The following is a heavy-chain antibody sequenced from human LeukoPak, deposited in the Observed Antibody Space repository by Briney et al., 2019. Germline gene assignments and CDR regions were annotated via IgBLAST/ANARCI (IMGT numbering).Heavy chain of an antibody. Sequence: GESLKISCKGSGYSFTSYWIAWVRQMPGKVLGCMGITYPLNSDTRYSPSFQGQVTISADKSVSTAYLQWSSLKASDTAIYYCARHLDGYNPFDYWGEGTLVTVSS. J-gene: IGHJ4*02. CDR1: GYSFTSYW. V-gene: IGHV5-51*01. D-gene: IGHD5-24*01. CDR3: ARHLDGYNPFDY. CDR2: TYPLNSDT.